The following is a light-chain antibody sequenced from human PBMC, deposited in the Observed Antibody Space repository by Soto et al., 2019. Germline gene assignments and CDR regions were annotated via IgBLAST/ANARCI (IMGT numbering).Light chain of an antibody. CDR3: QQYGSSPLT. CDR1: QSVSSSY. V-gene: IGKV3-20*01. J-gene: IGKJ4*01. Sequence: DIVLTQSPGTLSLSPGERATLSCRASQSVSSSYLAWYQQKPGQAPRLLIYGASIRATGIPDRFSGSGSGTDVTLTISRLEPEGFGVYYCQQYGSSPLTFGGGTKVEIK. CDR2: GAS.